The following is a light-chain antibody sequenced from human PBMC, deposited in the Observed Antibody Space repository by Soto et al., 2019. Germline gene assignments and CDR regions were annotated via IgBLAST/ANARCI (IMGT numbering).Light chain of an antibody. CDR1: QSVSSY. CDR2: DAS. J-gene: IGKJ3*01. CDR3: QQRINWPST. Sequence: EIVLTQSPATLSLSPGERATLYCRASQSVSSYLAWYQQKPGQAPRLLIYDASNRATGIPDRFSGSGSATDFTLTISSLEPEDFAVYYCQQRINWPSTFGPGTKVDVK. V-gene: IGKV3-11*01.